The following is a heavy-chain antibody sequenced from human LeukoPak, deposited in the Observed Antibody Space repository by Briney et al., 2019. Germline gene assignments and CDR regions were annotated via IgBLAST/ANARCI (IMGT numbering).Heavy chain of an antibody. CDR2: MNPNSGNT. CDR3: ARDPSIAAAGN. CDR1: GYTFTSYD. Sequence: ASVKVSCKASGYTFTSYDINWVRQATGQGLEWMGWMNPNSGNTGYAQKFQGRVTMTRDTSISTAYMELSRLRSDDTAVYFCARDPSIAAAGNWGQGTLVTVSS. D-gene: IGHD6-13*01. J-gene: IGHJ4*02. V-gene: IGHV1-8*01.